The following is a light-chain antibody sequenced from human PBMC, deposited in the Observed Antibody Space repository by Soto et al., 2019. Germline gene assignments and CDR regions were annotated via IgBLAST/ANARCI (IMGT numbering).Light chain of an antibody. CDR3: QQYKSFPYT. V-gene: IGKV1-5*03. CDR1: QSINSG. Sequence: DIPMTQSPSTLSASIGDRVTITCRASQSINSGLAWYQQKLGKAPKLLVYQASSLESGVPSRFSGSGSGTEFTLTISSLQPDDFAVYYCQQYKSFPYTFGQGTKLEIK. CDR2: QAS. J-gene: IGKJ2*01.